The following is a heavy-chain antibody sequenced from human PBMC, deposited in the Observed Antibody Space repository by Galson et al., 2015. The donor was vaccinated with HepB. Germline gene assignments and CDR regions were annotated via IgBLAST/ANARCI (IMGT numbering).Heavy chain of an antibody. J-gene: IGHJ4*01. CDR1: RFTFRSHP. Sequence: SLRLSCAASRFTFRSHPMHWVRQAPGKGLEWVAVISYDGSNQYYADSVKGRFTISRDNSKNTLYAQMNSLRVEDTAVYYCARGPLGPGYFDYWGQGTLVTVSS. CDR3: ARGPLGPGYFDY. CDR2: ISYDGSNQ. V-gene: IGHV3-30-3*01.